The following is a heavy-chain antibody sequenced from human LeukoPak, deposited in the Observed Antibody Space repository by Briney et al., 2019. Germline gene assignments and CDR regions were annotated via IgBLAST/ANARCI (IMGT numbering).Heavy chain of an antibody. Sequence: ASVKVSCKASGYTFTGYYMHWVRQAPGQGLEWMGWINPNSGGTNYAQKFQGRVTMTRDTSISTAYMELSRLRSDDTAVYYCARGWELLSNYYYYMDVWGRGTMVTVSS. CDR2: INPNSGGT. D-gene: IGHD1-26*01. V-gene: IGHV1-2*02. J-gene: IGHJ6*03. CDR3: ARGWELLSNYYYYMDV. CDR1: GYTFTGYY.